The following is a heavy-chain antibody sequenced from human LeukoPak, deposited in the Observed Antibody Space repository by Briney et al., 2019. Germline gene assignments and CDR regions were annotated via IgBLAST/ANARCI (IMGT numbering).Heavy chain of an antibody. CDR3: ARRLDYGVSYPFDY. Sequence: SETLSLTCTVSGGAISSTTSYWDWIRQPPGKGLEWIGSVYYSGSPYYSPSLKSRVPISVDTSENQFSLKLSSVTATDTAVYYCARRLDYGVSYPFDYWGQGTLVTVSS. V-gene: IGHV4-39*01. CDR2: VYYSGSP. D-gene: IGHD4-17*01. CDR1: GGAISSTTSY. J-gene: IGHJ4*02.